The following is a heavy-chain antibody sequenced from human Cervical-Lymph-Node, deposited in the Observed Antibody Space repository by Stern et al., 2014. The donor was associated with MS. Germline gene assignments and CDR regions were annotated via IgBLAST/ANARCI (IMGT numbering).Heavy chain of an antibody. Sequence: EVQLLESGGGLVQPGGSLRLSCAASGFTFSSYSMNWVRQAPGKGLEWVSYISSSSTTIYYADSVKGRFTISRDNAKNSLYLQMNSLRAEDTAVYYCGRELEEDYNYGMDVWGQGTTVTVSS. J-gene: IGHJ6*02. CDR2: ISSSSTTI. CDR1: GFTFSSYS. CDR3: GRELEEDYNYGMDV. V-gene: IGHV3-48*01. D-gene: IGHD3-3*01.